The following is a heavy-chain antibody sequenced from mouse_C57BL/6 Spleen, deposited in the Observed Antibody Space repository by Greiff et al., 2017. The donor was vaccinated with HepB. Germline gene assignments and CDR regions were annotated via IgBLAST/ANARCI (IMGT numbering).Heavy chain of an antibody. Sequence: VQLKQSGAELVRPGASVKLSCTASGFNIKDDYMHWVKQRPEQGLEWIGWIDPENGDTEYASKFQGKATITADTSSNTAYLQLSSLTSEDTAVYYCTTYYYGRPDYWGQGTTLTVSS. CDR1: GFNIKDDY. CDR3: TTYYYGRPDY. J-gene: IGHJ2*01. D-gene: IGHD1-1*01. CDR2: IDPENGDT. V-gene: IGHV14-4*01.